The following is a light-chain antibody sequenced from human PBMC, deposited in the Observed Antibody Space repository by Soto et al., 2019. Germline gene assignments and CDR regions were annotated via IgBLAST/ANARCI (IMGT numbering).Light chain of an antibody. V-gene: IGKV3-20*01. CDR1: ESVTNY. Sequence: EIVLTQSPATLSLSPGERGTLSCRASESVTNYLAWYQQKPGQAPRLLVYDVSNRATGIPDRFSGSGSGTDFTLTISRLAPEDFAVYYCQQYGSPGTFGQGTKVDIK. CDR2: DVS. J-gene: IGKJ1*01. CDR3: QQYGSPGT.